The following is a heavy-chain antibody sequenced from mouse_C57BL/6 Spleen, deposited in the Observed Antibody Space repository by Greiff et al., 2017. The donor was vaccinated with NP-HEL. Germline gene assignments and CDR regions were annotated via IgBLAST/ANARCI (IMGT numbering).Heavy chain of an antibody. Sequence: VQLQQSGAELAKPGASVKLSCKASGYTFTSYWMHWVKQRPGQGLEWIGYINPSSGYTKYNQKFKDKATLTADKSSSTAYMQLSSLTYEDSAVYYCVGLWDGYYEYAMDYWGQGTSVTVSS. CDR1: GYTFTSYW. D-gene: IGHD2-3*01. J-gene: IGHJ4*01. CDR3: VGLWDGYYEYAMDY. CDR2: INPSSGYT. V-gene: IGHV1-7*01.